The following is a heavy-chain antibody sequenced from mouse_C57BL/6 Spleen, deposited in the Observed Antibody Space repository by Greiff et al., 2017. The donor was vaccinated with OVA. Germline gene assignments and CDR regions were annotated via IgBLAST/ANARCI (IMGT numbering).Heavy chain of an antibody. CDR3: ARSEDYDGYYYFDY. D-gene: IGHD2-3*01. V-gene: IGHV2-2*01. CDR2: IWSGGST. CDR1: GFSLTSYG. Sequence: VQLQQSGPGLVQPSQSLSITCTVSGFSLTSYGVHWVRQSPGKGLEWLGVIWSGGSTNYNAAFISRLSISKDNSKSQVYIKMNSLQADDTAIYYCARSEDYDGYYYFDYWGQGTTLTVSS. J-gene: IGHJ2*01.